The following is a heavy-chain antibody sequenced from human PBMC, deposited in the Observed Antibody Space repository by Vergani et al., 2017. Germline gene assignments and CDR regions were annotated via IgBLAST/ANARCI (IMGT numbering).Heavy chain of an antibody. CDR1: GFTFSSYG. J-gene: IGHJ6*02. CDR3: AKRDDIVVVPAAIGGYYYGMDV. V-gene: IGHV3-30*02. CDR2: IRYDGSNK. Sequence: QVQLVESGGGVVQPGGSLRLSCAASGFTFSSYGMHWVRQAPGKGLEWVAFIRYDGSNKYYADSVKGRFTISRDNSKNTLYLKMNSLRAEDTAVYYCAKRDDIVVVPAAIGGYYYGMDVWGQGTTVTVSS. D-gene: IGHD2-2*02.